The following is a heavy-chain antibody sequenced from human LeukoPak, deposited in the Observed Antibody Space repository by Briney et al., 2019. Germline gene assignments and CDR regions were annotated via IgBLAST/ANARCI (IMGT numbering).Heavy chain of an antibody. CDR1: GFTFSSYA. J-gene: IGHJ4*02. Sequence: GGSLRLSCAASGFTFSSYAMSWVRQAPGKGLEWVSAISGSGGSTYYADSVKGRFTISRDNSKNTLYLQMNSLRAEDTAVYYCAKMRGITMVRGPRGAVDYWGQGTLVTVSS. V-gene: IGHV3-23*01. CDR2: ISGSGGST. CDR3: AKMRGITMVRGPRGAVDY. D-gene: IGHD3-10*01.